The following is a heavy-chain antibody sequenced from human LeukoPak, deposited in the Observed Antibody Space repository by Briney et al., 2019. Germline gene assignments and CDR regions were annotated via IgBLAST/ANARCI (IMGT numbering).Heavy chain of an antibody. CDR3: ARDPHSSGWYATIDY. CDR1: GYTFTIYY. J-gene: IGHJ4*02. D-gene: IGHD6-19*01. Sequence: ASVKVSCKASGYTFTIYYMHWVRQAPGQGLEWMGLINPSGGSTSYAQKFQGRVTMTRDMSTSTVYMELSSLRSEDTAVYYCARDPHSSGWYATIDYWGQGTLVTVSS. CDR2: INPSGGST. V-gene: IGHV1-46*01.